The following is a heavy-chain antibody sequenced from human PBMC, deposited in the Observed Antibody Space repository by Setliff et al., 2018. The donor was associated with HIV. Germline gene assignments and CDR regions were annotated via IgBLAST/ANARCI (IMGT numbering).Heavy chain of an antibody. Sequence: SETLSLTCTVSGGSINTYYWSWIRQPAGKGLEWIGRFYTSGSTNYNPSLKSRVTMSVDTSKSQFSLKLRSVTAADTAVYYCARAMRGVVVTNMYYYYGMDVWGQGTTVTVSS. V-gene: IGHV4-4*07. CDR1: GGSINTYY. D-gene: IGHD2-21*02. CDR3: ARAMRGVVVTNMYYYYGMDV. CDR2: FYTSGST. J-gene: IGHJ6*02.